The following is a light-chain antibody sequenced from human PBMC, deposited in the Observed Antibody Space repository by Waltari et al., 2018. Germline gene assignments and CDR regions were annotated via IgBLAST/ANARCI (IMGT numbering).Light chain of an antibody. V-gene: IGLV2-14*03. J-gene: IGLJ2*01. CDR2: DVS. Sequence: QSALTQPASVSGSPGQSITISCIGTRTDIGAYNYVSWYQQYPVQAPKLMIFDVSDPPSRVSDRVSASKSANTASLTISGLQADDEADYYCSSYTNTNTFVLFGGGTKVTVL. CDR3: SSYTNTNTFVL. CDR1: RTDIGAYNY.